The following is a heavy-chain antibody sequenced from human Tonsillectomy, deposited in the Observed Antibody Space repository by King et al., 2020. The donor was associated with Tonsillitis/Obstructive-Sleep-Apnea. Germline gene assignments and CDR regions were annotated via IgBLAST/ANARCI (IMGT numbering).Heavy chain of an antibody. CDR2: IYYSGST. D-gene: IGHD1-26*01. CDR1: GGSISSSSYY. V-gene: IGHV4-39*01. J-gene: IGHJ3*02. CDR3: ARGELDDAFDI. Sequence: LQLQESGPGLVKPSETLSFTCTVSGGSISSSSYYWGWIRQPPGKGLEWIGSIYYSGSTYYNPSLKSRVTISVDTSKNQFSLKLSSVTAADTAVYYCARGELDDAFDIWGQGTMVTVSS.